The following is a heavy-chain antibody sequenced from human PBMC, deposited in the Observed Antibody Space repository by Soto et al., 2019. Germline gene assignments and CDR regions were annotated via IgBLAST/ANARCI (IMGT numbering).Heavy chain of an antibody. Sequence: XTLSIRCAVSGGSVSSSEWGSWVLQPPGKTLEWLGEIFYSGSTKYNPSLNSRVTISADQSKNHLSLRMTSVSAADTAFYYCVHHGGDPDYHDFWGQGILGTVSS. CDR1: GGSVSSSEW. D-gene: IGHD4-17*01. CDR3: VHHGGDPDYHDF. J-gene: IGHJ4*02. V-gene: IGHV4-4*02. CDR2: IFYSGST.